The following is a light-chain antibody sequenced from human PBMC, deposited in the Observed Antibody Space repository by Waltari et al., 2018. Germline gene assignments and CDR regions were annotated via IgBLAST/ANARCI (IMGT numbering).Light chain of an antibody. J-gene: IGKJ5*01. CDR3: QQYNNWPTT. CDR1: PSVSSD. Sequence: EIVMTQSPATLSVSPGERATLSCRASPSVSSDLAWYQQKPGQAPWLLIYGASTRATGLPARFSGSGSGTEFTLTISSLQSEDFAVYYCQQYNNWPTTFGQGTRLEIK. CDR2: GAS. V-gene: IGKV3-15*01.